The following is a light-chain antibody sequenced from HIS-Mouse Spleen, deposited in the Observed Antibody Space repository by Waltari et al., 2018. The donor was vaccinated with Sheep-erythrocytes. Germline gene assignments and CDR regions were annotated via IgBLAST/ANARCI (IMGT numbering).Light chain of an antibody. CDR1: TNSVGRYNY. CDR2: DVS. J-gene: IGLJ1*01. Sequence: QSALTPPRPVSGSPGQSVTISCPGTTNSVGRYNYFSWYQQHPGKAPKHMIYDVSKRPSGVPDRFSGSKSGNTASLTISGLQAEDEADYYCCSYAGSYNHVFATGTKVTVL. V-gene: IGLV2-11*01. CDR3: CSYAGSYNHV.